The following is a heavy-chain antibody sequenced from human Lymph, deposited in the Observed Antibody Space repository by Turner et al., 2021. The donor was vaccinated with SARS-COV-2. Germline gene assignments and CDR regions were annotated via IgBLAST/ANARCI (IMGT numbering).Heavy chain of an antibody. J-gene: IGHJ4*02. CDR1: GGTFSSYA. CDR3: ARDVTGPLGY. V-gene: IGHV1-69*10. CDR2: IIPMLDIA. D-gene: IGHD1-20*01. Sequence: QVQLVQSGAEVKKPGSSVKVPCKASGGTFSSYAISWGRQAPGQGLEWMGGIIPMLDIANYAQKFQGRVTITADKSTSTAYMELSSLRSEDTAVYYCARDVTGPLGYWGQGTLVTVSS.